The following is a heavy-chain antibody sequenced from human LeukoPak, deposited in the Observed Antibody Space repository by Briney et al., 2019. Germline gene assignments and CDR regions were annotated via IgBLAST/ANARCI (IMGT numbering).Heavy chain of an antibody. D-gene: IGHD1-26*01. CDR3: AKGVRIIVGATPFDY. J-gene: IGHJ4*02. CDR1: GFTFRSYG. Sequence: GGSLRLSCAASGFTFRSYGMHWVRQAPGKGLEWVAYIRYDGSNKDYADSVKGRFTISRDNSKNTLYLQMNSLRAEDTAVYYCAKGVRIIVGATPFDYWGQGTLVTASS. CDR2: IRYDGSNK. V-gene: IGHV3-30*02.